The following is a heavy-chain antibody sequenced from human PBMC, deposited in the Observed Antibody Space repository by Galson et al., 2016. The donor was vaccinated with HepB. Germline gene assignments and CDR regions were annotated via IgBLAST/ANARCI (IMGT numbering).Heavy chain of an antibody. D-gene: IGHD3-22*01. CDR3: TIDLPHDSGCYHYGPISCNYYGLDV. J-gene: IGHJ6*02. CDR1: GFTFSDAY. Sequence: SLRLSCAASGFTFSDAYMGWVRQAPGKGLECLARLNSRRAGETADYSAPVQGRFTISRDDSKNMQYLQMNSLKIEDTAVYYCTIDLPHDSGCYHYGPISCNYYGLDVWGQGTTVTVSS. CDR2: LNSRRAGETA. V-gene: IGHV3-15*01.